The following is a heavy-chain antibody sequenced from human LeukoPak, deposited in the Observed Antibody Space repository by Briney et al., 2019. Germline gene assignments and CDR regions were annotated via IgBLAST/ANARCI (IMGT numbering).Heavy chain of an antibody. Sequence: SETLSLTCTVSGGSISSYYWSWIRQPPGKGLEWVGHIYYLGSTNYNPSLKSRVTISIDTSKNYFSLKLNSVIAADTAVYYCARDRPGSYWYFDLWGRGTLVAVSS. CDR1: GGSISSYY. CDR2: IYYLGST. D-gene: IGHD3-10*01. J-gene: IGHJ2*01. V-gene: IGHV4-59*01. CDR3: ARDRPGSYWYFDL.